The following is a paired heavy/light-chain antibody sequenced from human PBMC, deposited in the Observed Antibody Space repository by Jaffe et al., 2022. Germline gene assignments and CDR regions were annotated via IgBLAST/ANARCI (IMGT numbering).Heavy chain of an antibody. D-gene: IGHD6-13*01. CDR2: IYHSGST. CDR1: GYSISSGYY. V-gene: IGHV4-38-2*01. J-gene: IGHJ3*02. Sequence: QVQLQESGPGLVKPSETLSLTCAVSGYSISSGYYWGWIRQPPGKGLEWIGSIYHSGSTYYNPSLKSRVTISVDTSKNQFSLKLSSVTAADTAVYYCARHLREYSSSWYVVGDAFDIWGQGTMVTVSS. CDR3: ARHLREYSSSWYVVGDAFDI.
Light chain of an antibody. J-gene: IGKJ3*01. Sequence: EIVLTQSPGTLSLSPGERATLSCRASQSVSSSYLAWYQQKPGQAPRLLIYGASSRATGIPDRFSGSGSGTDFTLTISRLEPEDFAVYYCQQYGSSPVFTFGPGTKVDIK. CDR2: GAS. CDR1: QSVSSSY. CDR3: QQYGSSPVFT. V-gene: IGKV3-20*01.